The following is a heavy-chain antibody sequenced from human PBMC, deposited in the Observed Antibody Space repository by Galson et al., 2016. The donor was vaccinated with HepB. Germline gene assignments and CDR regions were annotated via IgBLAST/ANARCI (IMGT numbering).Heavy chain of an antibody. D-gene: IGHD6-19*01. Sequence: FLRLSCAASGFTFSSYNMSWVRQAPGKGLEWVSTISGSGGTTYYGDSVKGRFTSSRDNSKKTVYLQMNSLRADDTAVYYCARRRSGWYYFDYWGQGTLVTVSS. CDR2: ISGSGGTT. CDR1: GFTFSSYN. V-gene: IGHV3-23*01. CDR3: ARRRSGWYYFDY. J-gene: IGHJ4*02.